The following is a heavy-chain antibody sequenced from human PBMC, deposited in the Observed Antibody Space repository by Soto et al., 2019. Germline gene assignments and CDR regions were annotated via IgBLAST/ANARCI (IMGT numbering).Heavy chain of an antibody. CDR3: ATQPVETALDV. CDR2: IKQDGGEK. D-gene: IGHD2-2*01. J-gene: IGHJ6*04. CDR1: GFTFSSYA. V-gene: IGHV3-7*01. Sequence: GGSLRLSCAASGFTFSSYAMNWVRQAPGKGLEWVANIKQDGGEKNYVDSVKGRFTISRDNAKNSLYLQMNSLRAEDTAVYYCATQPVETALDVWGKGTTVTVSS.